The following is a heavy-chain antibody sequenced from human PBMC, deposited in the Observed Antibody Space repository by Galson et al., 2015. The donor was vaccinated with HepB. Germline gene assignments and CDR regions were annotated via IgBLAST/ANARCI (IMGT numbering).Heavy chain of an antibody. Sequence: SLRLSCAASGFTFSDYYMSWVRQAPGKGLEWVSYISSSTSYTNYADSVKGRFTISRDNTKNSLYLQMNSLRAEDTAVYYCARWMDSSSWEYFDYWGQGILVTVSS. D-gene: IGHD6-13*01. CDR2: ISSSTSYT. J-gene: IGHJ4*02. CDR1: GFTFSDYY. V-gene: IGHV3-11*06. CDR3: ARWMDSSSWEYFDY.